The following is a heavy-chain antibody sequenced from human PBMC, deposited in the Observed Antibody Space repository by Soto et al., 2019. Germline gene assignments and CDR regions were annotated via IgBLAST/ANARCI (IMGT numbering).Heavy chain of an antibody. CDR1: GGSISSGGYS. CDR2: IYHSGST. Sequence: QLQLQESGSGLVKPSQTLSLTCAVSGGSISSGGYSWSWIRQPPGKGLEWIGYIYHSGSTYYNPSLMSQVTISVDRSKNQFSLKMSSVTAADTAVYYCARGWIAAAGRASNWFDPWGQGTLVTVSS. CDR3: ARGWIAAAGRASNWFDP. J-gene: IGHJ5*02. V-gene: IGHV4-30-2*01. D-gene: IGHD6-13*01.